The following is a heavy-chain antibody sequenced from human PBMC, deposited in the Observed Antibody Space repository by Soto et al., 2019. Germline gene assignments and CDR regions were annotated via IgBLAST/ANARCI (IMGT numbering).Heavy chain of an antibody. CDR2: IYHSGST. J-gene: IGHJ4*02. D-gene: IGHD2-15*01. CDR3: AESTRGSSLHY. V-gene: IGHV4-4*02. CDR1: GGSISSSNW. Sequence: SETLSLTCAVSGGSISSSNWWSWVRQPPGKGLEWIGEIYHSGSTNYNPSLKSRVTISVDTSKNQFSLKLSSVTAADTAVYYCAESTRGSSLHYRGQGTLLTLSS.